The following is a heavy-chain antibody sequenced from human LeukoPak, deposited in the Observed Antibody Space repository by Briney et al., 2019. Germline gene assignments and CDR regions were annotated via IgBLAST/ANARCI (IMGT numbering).Heavy chain of an antibody. V-gene: IGHV3-30*18. CDR1: GFTFSSYG. Sequence: GGSLRLSCAASGFTFSSYGMHWVRQAPGKGLEWVAVISYDGSNKYYADSVKGRFTISRDNSKNTLYLQMNSLRAEDTAVYYCAKVGYLAVAGTWGYFDYWGQGTLVTVSS. J-gene: IGHJ4*02. CDR3: AKVGYLAVAGTWGYFDY. D-gene: IGHD6-19*01. CDR2: ISYDGSNK.